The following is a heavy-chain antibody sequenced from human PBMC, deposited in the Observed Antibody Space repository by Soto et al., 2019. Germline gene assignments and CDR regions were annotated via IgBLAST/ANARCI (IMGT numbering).Heavy chain of an antibody. J-gene: IGHJ4*02. CDR3: ARQGGEYNTMSDY. D-gene: IGHD3-10*01. V-gene: IGHV5-51*01. Sequence: GASLKISCKGSGYTFSKYWIGWVRQTPGKGLEWMGMIYPGDSDARYSPSFEGQVTFSVDKSINTAYLQWNSLQASDTAMYYCARQGGEYNTMSDYWGQGTLVTVSS. CDR2: IYPGDSDA. CDR1: GYTFSKYW.